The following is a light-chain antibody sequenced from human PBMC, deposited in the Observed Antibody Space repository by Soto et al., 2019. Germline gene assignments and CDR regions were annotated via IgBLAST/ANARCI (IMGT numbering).Light chain of an antibody. J-gene: IGLJ1*01. Sequence: QSVLTQPASVSGSPGQSITLSGPGTSSDGGDNNYVSWYQQHPGKSPKLMIYDVTHRPSGISNRFSGSKSGNTASLTISGLQAEDEADYYCSSYTSSSTLYVFGPGTKLTVL. CDR2: DVT. CDR1: SSDGGDNNY. CDR3: SSYTSSSTLYV. V-gene: IGLV2-14*01.